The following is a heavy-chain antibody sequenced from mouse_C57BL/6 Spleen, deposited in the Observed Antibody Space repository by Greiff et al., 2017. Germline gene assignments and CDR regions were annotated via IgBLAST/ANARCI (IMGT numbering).Heavy chain of an antibody. J-gene: IGHJ4*01. D-gene: IGHD1-1*01. CDR3: ARRSITTVVAEDSAMDY. Sequence: QVQLQQSGPGLVAPSQSLTITCTVSGFSLTSYAISWVRQPPGKGLEWLGVIWTGGGTNYNSALKTRLNISKDNSKIQVFLKMNSLQTDDTARYYCARRSITTVVAEDSAMDYWGQGTSVTVSS. CDR1: GFSLTSYA. CDR2: IWTGGGT. V-gene: IGHV2-9-1*01.